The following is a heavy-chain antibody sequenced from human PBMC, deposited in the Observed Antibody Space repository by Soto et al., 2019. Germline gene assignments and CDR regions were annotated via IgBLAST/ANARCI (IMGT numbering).Heavy chain of an antibody. CDR3: ARDSHYYYGMDV. Sequence: PGGSLRLSCAASGFTVSSNYMSWVRQAPGKGLEWVSVIYSGGSTYYADSVKGRFTISRDNSKNTLYLQMNSLRAEDTAVYYCARDSHYYYGMDVWGQGTTVTVSS. CDR2: IYSGGST. J-gene: IGHJ6*02. CDR1: GFTVSSNY. V-gene: IGHV3-53*01.